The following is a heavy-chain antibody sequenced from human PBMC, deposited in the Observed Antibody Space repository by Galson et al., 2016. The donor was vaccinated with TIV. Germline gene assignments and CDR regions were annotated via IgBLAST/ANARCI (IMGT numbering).Heavy chain of an antibody. CDR2: INSYNGDT. D-gene: IGHD3-3*01. CDR3: ARDRNSISAVVLEDDAFDI. CDR1: GYSSATHG. J-gene: IGHJ3*02. V-gene: IGHV1-18*04. Sequence: QSGAEVKKPGESLKTSCKASGYSSATHGINWVRQAPGQGLEWMGWINSYNGDTRHAQKVQGRVTLTTDTSTGTAYMELRSLRSDDTALYYCARDRNSISAVVLEDDAFDIWGQGTMVTVSA.